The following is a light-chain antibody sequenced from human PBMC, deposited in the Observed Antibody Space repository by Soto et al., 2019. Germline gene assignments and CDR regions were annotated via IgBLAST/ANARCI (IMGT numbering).Light chain of an antibody. CDR2: GAS. J-gene: IGKJ2*01. V-gene: IGKV3-20*01. CDR3: QQYGSSPNT. Sequence: EIVLTQSPGTLSLSPGERATLSCRASQSVSSSYLAWYQQKPGQAPRLLIYGASSRATGIPDRFSGRGSGTDFTLTISRLELEDFAVYYCQQYGSSPNTFGQGTKLEIK. CDR1: QSVSSSY.